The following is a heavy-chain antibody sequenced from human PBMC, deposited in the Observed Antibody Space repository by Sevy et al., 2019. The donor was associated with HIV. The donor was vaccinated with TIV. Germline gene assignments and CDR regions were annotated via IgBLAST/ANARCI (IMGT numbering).Heavy chain of an antibody. CDR1: GFIFSSYG. CDR3: VKGGVTWELLDF. J-gene: IGHJ4*02. D-gene: IGHD1-26*01. Sequence: GGSLRLSCAASGFIFSSYGMHWVRQAPGKGLEWVTIISYDGSSKYYAGSVKDRFTIFRDNSENILYLQMNSLRTDDTAVYYCVKGGVTWELLDFWGQRTLVTVSS. V-gene: IGHV3-30*18. CDR2: ISYDGSSK.